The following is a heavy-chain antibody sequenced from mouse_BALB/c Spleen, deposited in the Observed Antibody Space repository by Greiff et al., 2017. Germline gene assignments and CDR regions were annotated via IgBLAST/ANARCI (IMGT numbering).Heavy chain of an antibody. J-gene: IGHJ2*01. CDR2: IYPGDGDT. D-gene: IGHD4-1*01. CDR1: GYAFSSYW. CDR3: ARWLGPYFDY. Sequence: QVQLQQSGAELVRPGSSVKISCKASGYAFSSYWMNWVKQRPGQGLEWIGQIYPGDGDTNYNGKFKGKATLTADKSSSTAYMQLSSLTSEDSAVYFCARWLGPYFDYWGQGTTLTVSS. V-gene: IGHV1-80*01.